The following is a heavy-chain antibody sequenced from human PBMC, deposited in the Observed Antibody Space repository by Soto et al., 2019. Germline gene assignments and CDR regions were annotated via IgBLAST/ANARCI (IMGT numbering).Heavy chain of an antibody. CDR1: GCTLSSYA. V-gene: IGHV1-69*13. CDR3: ARAPIESYYYGSGKDLSVDYSGMDV. CDR2: IIPIFGTA. Sequence: AAPGKVACKASGCTLSSYASSCGRQAPGQVLEWMGGIIPIFGTANYAQKFQGRVTITADESTSTAYMELSSLRSEDTAVYYCARAPIESYYYGSGKDLSVDYSGMDVWGQGTTVTVSS. J-gene: IGHJ6*02. D-gene: IGHD3-10*01.